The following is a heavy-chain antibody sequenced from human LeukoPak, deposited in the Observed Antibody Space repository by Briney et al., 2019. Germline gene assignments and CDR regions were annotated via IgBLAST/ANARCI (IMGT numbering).Heavy chain of an antibody. V-gene: IGHV3-30*03. CDR2: ISYDGTKK. D-gene: IGHD3-16*01. Sequence: GGSLRLSCAPSGFTFSNYGIHWVRQAPGKGLEWVAAISYDGTKKFYSDSGEGRFTISKDNSMNTLYLQINSLRAEDTALYFCARVADTTTRNWYFDLWGRGTLLTVSS. CDR3: ARVADTTTRNWYFDL. CDR1: GFTFSNYG. J-gene: IGHJ2*01.